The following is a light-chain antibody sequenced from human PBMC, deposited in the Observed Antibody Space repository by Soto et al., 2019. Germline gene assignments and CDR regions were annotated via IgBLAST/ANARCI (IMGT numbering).Light chain of an antibody. CDR3: HSYDSSLSGRYV. CDR1: SSNIGAGYD. Sequence: QSVLTQPPSVSGAPGQRVTISCTGNSSNIGAGYDVNWYQQLPGTAPRLLIYVNNNRPSGVPDRFSGSKSGTSASLAITGLQAEDEADYYCHSYDSSLSGRYVFGTGTKVTVL. CDR2: VNN. V-gene: IGLV1-40*01. J-gene: IGLJ1*01.